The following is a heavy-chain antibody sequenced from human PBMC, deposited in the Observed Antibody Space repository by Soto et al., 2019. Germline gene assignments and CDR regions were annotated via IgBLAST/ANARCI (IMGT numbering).Heavy chain of an antibody. D-gene: IGHD3-10*01. CDR2: ISAHNGNT. Sequence: QAHLVQSGPEVKKPGASVKVSCKGSGYIFTSYGIAWVRQAPGQGHEWMGWISAHNGNTEYAQKFQGRVTVTRDTSTSTAYLELRSLRSDDTALYYCARGRYGEYWGQGALVTVSS. CDR1: GYIFTSYG. J-gene: IGHJ4*02. CDR3: ARGRYGEY. V-gene: IGHV1-18*01.